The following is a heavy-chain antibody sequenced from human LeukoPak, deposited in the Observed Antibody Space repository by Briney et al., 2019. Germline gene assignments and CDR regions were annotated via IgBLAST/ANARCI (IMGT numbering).Heavy chain of an antibody. CDR1: GFTFSIYW. V-gene: IGHV3-7*01. J-gene: IGHJ4*02. Sequence: PGGSLRLSCAASGFTFSIYWMSWVRQAPGKGLEWVANIKQDGSEKYYVDSVKGRFTISRDNAQNSLYLQMNSLRVEDTAVYYCARDFRYEGDYWGQGTLVTVSS. D-gene: IGHD5-12*01. CDR2: IKQDGSEK. CDR3: ARDFRYEGDY.